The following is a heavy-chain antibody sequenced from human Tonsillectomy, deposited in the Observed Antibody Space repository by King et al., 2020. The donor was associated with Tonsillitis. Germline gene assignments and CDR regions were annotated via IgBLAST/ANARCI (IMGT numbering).Heavy chain of an antibody. CDR2: INPNSGGT. J-gene: IGHJ3*02. CDR3: ARGTYYYGSGNYYMGDVFDI. Sequence: VQLVESGAEVKKPGASVKVSCKASAYTFTGYYMYWVRQAPGQGLEWMGWINPNSGGTNYAQRFQGRVTMTRDTSITTAYMGLSRLRSDDTAVYYCARGTYYYGSGNYYMGDVFDIWGQGTMVIVSS. V-gene: IGHV1-2*02. CDR1: AYTFTGYY. D-gene: IGHD3-10*01.